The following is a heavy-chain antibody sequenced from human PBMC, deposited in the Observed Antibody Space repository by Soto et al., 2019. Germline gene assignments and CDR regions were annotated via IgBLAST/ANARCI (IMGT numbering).Heavy chain of an antibody. CDR2: IDTSGSST. V-gene: IGHV3-74*01. CDR1: GFIFTNFW. Sequence: GASVKVSCEASGFIFTNFWMHWFRQVPGKGLVWVSRIDTSGSSTSYADSVKGRFTISRDNAKNTVSLQMNSLRAEDTGVYYCAKDSWYFDLWSQGSLVTVSS. CDR3: AKDSWYFDL. J-gene: IGHJ4*02. D-gene: IGHD6-13*01.